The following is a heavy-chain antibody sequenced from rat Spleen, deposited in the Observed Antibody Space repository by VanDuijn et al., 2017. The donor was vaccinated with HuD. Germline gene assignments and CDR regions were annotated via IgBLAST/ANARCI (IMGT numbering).Heavy chain of an antibody. CDR3: ARHRSYYYDDTDYYSRVRDA. CDR2: VSYDGLAT. CDR1: GFTFSDYY. D-gene: IGHD1-12*02. J-gene: IGHJ4*01. Sequence: EVQLVESGGGLLQPGRSLNLSCAASGFTFSDYYMAWVRQAPTKGLEWVASVSYDGLATYYRDSVQGRFTISRDNTKSTLYLQMDSLRSEDTATYYCARHRSYYYDDTDYYSRVRDAWGQGASVTVSS. V-gene: IGHV5-7*01.